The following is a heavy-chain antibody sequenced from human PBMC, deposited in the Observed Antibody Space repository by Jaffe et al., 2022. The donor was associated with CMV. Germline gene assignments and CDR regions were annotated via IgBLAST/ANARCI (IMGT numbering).Heavy chain of an antibody. J-gene: IGHJ4*02. Sequence: QLQLQESGPGPVKPSETLSLTCTVSGGSISRRSYYWGWIRQPPGKGLEWIGSIYYDGSTSYNPSLKSRVTMSVDTSTNQFSLNLSSVTAADTAVYYCARHPQEDYVWGRRRYTLGPFHHWGQGTLVPVSS. D-gene: IGHD3-16*02. CDR2: IYYDGST. CDR3: ARHPQEDYVWGRRRYTLGPFHH. V-gene: IGHV4-39*01. CDR1: GGSISRRSYY.